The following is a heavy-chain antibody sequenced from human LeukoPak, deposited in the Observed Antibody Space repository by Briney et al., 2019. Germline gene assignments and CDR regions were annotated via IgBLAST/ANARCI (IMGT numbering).Heavy chain of an antibody. D-gene: IGHD3-10*01. V-gene: IGHV3-48*01. CDR2: ISSSSSTI. J-gene: IGHJ4*02. CDR1: GFTFSSYS. CDR3: AKLRTYYYGSGSRYFDY. Sequence: GGSLRLSCAASGFTFSSYSMNWVRQAPGKGLEWVSYISSSSSTIYYADSVKGRFTISRDNSKNTLYLQMNSLRAEDTAVYYCAKLRTYYYGSGSRYFDYWGQGTLVTVSS.